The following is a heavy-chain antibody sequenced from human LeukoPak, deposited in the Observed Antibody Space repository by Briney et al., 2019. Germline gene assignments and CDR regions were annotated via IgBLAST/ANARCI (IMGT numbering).Heavy chain of an antibody. D-gene: IGHD1-26*01. V-gene: IGHV3-9*01. CDR2: ISWNSGSI. Sequence: GRSLRLSCAASGFTFDDYAMHWVRHAPGKGLEWVSGISWNSGSIGYADSVKGRFTISRDNAKNSLYLQMNSLRAEDTALYYCAKDIGVGATSDAFDIWGQGTMVTVSS. CDR3: AKDIGVGATSDAFDI. CDR1: GFTFDDYA. J-gene: IGHJ3*02.